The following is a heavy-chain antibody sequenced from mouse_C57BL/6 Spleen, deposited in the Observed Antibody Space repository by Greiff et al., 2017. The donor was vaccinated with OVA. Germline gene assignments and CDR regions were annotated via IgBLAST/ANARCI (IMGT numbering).Heavy chain of an antibody. J-gene: IGHJ4*01. CDR1: GFSLTSYG. CDR3: AKSPKNPSGSSYDYYAMDY. D-gene: IGHD1-1*01. CDR2: IWRGGST. Sequence: VMLVESGPGLVQPSQSLSITCTVSGFSLTSYGVHWVRQSPGKGLEWLGVIWRGGSTDYNAAFMSRLSITKDNSTSQVFFKMNSLQADDTAIYYCAKSPKNPSGSSYDYYAMDYWGQGTSVTVSS. V-gene: IGHV2-5*01.